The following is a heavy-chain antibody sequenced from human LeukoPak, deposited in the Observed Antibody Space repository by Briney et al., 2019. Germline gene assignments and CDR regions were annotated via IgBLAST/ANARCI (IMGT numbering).Heavy chain of an antibody. CDR1: GGSISSYY. J-gene: IGHJ4*02. CDR3: ARTQPGIAVAGTYDY. Sequence: PSETLSLTCTVSGGSISSYYWSLIRQPPGKGLEWIGYIYYSGSTNYNPSLKSRVTISVDTSKNQFSLKLSSVTAADTAVYYCARTQPGIAVAGTYDYWGQGTLVTVSS. D-gene: IGHD6-19*01. V-gene: IGHV4-59*01. CDR2: IYYSGST.